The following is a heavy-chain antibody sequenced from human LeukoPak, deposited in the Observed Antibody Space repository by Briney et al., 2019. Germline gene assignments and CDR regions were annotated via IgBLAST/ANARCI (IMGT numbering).Heavy chain of an antibody. J-gene: IGHJ4*02. CDR2: LNLDGSDK. D-gene: IGHD1-1*01. CDR1: GFTFSESW. V-gene: IGHV3-7*03. CDR3: AKGKRYPDY. Sequence: GGSLRLSCVVSGFTFSESWMSWVRQAPGKGLGWVASLNLDGSDKYYVDSVKGRFTISKDNAKNSLYLQMDSLRVEDTAVYYCAKGKRYPDYWGQGTLVTVSS.